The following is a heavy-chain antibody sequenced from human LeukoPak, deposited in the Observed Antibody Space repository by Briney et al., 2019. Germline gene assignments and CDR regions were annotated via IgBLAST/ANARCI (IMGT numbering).Heavy chain of an antibody. Sequence: SETLSLTCTVSGGSITSSNYFWGWIRQSPGKGLEWIGSIYYSGSTYYNPSLKSRVTISVETSKIQFSLKLSSVTAADSAVYYLARDSCSSTSCRRKFDNWGQGTLVTVSS. CDR3: ARDSCSSTSCRRKFDN. D-gene: IGHD2-2*01. J-gene: IGHJ4*02. CDR2: IYYSGST. CDR1: GGSITSSNYF. V-gene: IGHV4-39*07.